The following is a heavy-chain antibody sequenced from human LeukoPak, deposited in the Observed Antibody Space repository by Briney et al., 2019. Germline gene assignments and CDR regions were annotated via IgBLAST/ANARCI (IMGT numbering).Heavy chain of an antibody. CDR3: ARWGPGIAAAGTVDFQH. CDR1: GFTFSSYA. CDR2: ISGSGGST. Sequence: GGSLRLSCAASGFTFSSYAMSWVRQAPGKGLEWVSAISGSGGSTYYADSVKGRFTISRDNSKNTLYLQMNSLRAEDTAVYYCARWGPGIAAAGTVDFQHWGQGTLVTVSS. J-gene: IGHJ1*01. V-gene: IGHV3-23*01. D-gene: IGHD6-13*01.